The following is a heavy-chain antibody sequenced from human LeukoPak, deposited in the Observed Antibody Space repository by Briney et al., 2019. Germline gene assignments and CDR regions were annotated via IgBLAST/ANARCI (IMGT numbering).Heavy chain of an antibody. CDR1: GFTFSSYA. V-gene: IGHV3-64*01. D-gene: IGHD2-2*01. CDR2: ISSNGGST. CDR3: ARVGRAIVVVPAYYMDV. J-gene: IGHJ6*03. Sequence: GGSLRLSCAASGFTFSSYAMHWVRQAPGKGLEYVSAISSNGGSTYYANSVKGRFTISRDNSKNTLYLQMGSLRAEDMAVYYCARVGRAIVVVPAYYMDVWGKGTTVTISS.